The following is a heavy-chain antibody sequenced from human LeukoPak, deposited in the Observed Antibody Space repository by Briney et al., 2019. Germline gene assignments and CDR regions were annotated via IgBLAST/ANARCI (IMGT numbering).Heavy chain of an antibody. J-gene: IGHJ4*02. CDR3: AKFRGGTTSPR. V-gene: IGHV3-48*03. Sequence: GGFLRLSCAASGFTFSSYEMNWVRRAPGKGLEWVSYISGSGSTIYYADSVKGRFTISRDNAKNSLNLQMNSLSADDTAVYYCAKFRGGTTSPRWGQGTLVTVSS. CDR1: GFTFSSYE. D-gene: IGHD1-7*01. CDR2: ISGSGSTI.